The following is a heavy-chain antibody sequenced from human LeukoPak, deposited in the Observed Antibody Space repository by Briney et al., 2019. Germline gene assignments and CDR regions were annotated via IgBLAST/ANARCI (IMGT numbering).Heavy chain of an antibody. CDR1: GYTFTGYY. CDR2: INPNSGGT. CDR3: ARDLTTYYYDSSGYYYAFDI. V-gene: IGHV1-2*02. J-gene: IGHJ3*02. D-gene: IGHD3-22*01. Sequence: GASVKVSCKASGYTFTGYYMHWVRQAPGQGPEWMGWINPNSGGTNYAQKFQGRVTMTRDTSISTAYMELSRLRSDDTAVYYCARDLTTYYYDSSGYYYAFDIWGQGTMVTVSS.